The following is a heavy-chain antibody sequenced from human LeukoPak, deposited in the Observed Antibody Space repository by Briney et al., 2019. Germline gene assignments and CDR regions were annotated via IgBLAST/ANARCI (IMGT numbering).Heavy chain of an antibody. V-gene: IGHV3-30*18. CDR3: AKDEGDYGGFQH. D-gene: IGHD4-17*01. CDR1: GFTFSSYG. CDR2: ISYDGSNK. J-gene: IGHJ1*01. Sequence: PGGSLRLSCAASGFTFSSYGMHWVRQAPGKGLEWVAVISYDGSNKYYADSLKGRFTISGDNSKNTLYLQMNSLRAEDTAVYYCAKDEGDYGGFQHWGQGTLVTVSS.